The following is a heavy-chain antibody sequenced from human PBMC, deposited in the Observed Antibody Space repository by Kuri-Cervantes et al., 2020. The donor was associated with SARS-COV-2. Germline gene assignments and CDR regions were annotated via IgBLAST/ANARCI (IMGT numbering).Heavy chain of an antibody. CDR2: IWYDGSNK. V-gene: IGHV3-30*02. Sequence: GGSLRLSCAASHFTFSSYAFHWVRQAPGQGLEWVAFIWYDGSNKYYADSVKGRFTIFRDNSKNTLYLQMNSLRAEDTAVYYCARDQETGTAYVDAFDIWGQGTMVTVSS. CDR1: HFTFSSYA. J-gene: IGHJ3*02. D-gene: IGHD1-1*01. CDR3: ARDQETGTAYVDAFDI.